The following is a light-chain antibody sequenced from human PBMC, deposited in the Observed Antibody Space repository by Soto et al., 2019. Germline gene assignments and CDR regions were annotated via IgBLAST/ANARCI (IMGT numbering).Light chain of an antibody. CDR2: GAS. CDR3: QHYKTWPLA. J-gene: IGKJ4*01. Sequence: EIVMTQSPATLSVSPGERATLSCRASQSVSSDLAWYHQKPGQAPRLLIYGASTRATGIPARFSGSGSGTEFTLTISSLQSEDFAVYYCQHYKTWPLAFGGGTKVDIK. V-gene: IGKV3-15*01. CDR1: QSVSSD.